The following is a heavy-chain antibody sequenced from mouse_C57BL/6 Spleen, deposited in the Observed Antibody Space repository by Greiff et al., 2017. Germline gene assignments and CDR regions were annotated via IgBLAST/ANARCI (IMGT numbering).Heavy chain of an antibody. V-gene: IGHV5-17*01. CDR1: GFTFSDYG. CDR2: ISSGSSTI. J-gene: IGHJ4*01. CDR3: ARVLLGYYAMDY. Sequence: EVKLVESGGCLVKPGGSLKLSCAASGFTFSDYGMLWVRQAPEKGLEWVAYISSGSSTIYYADTVKGRFTISRDNAKNTLFLQMTSLRSEDTAMYYCARVLLGYYAMDYWGQGTSVTVSS. D-gene: IGHD4-1*01.